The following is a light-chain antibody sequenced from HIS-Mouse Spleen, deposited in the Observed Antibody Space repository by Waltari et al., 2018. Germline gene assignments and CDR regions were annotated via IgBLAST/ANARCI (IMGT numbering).Light chain of an antibody. CDR3: QAWDSSTVV. J-gene: IGLJ2*01. CDR2: QDS. V-gene: IGLV3-1*01. Sequence: SYELTQPPSVSVSPGQTASITCSGDHLGANYACWYQQKPGQSPVLVIYQDSKRPSGIPERFSGSNSGNTATLTISGTQAMDEADYYCQAWDSSTVVFGGGTKLTVL. CDR1: HLGANY.